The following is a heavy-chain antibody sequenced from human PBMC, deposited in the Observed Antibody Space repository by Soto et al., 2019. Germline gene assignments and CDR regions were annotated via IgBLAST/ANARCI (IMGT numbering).Heavy chain of an antibody. CDR2: ISSSSSYI. D-gene: IGHD1-26*01. J-gene: IGHJ4*02. CDR3: ARVRSGSYLYYFDY. Sequence: EVQLVESGGGLVKPGGSLRLSCAASGFTFSNYNMNWVRQAPGKGLEWVSSISSSSSYIYYADSVKGRCTISRDNAKNSLYLQMNRLRAEDTAVYYCARVRSGSYLYYFDYWGQGTLVTVSS. V-gene: IGHV3-21*01. CDR1: GFTFSNYN.